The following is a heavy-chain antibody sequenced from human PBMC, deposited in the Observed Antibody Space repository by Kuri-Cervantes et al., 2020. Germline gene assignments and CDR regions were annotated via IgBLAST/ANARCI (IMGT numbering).Heavy chain of an antibody. CDR3: ARSLVGVKDAFVI. Sequence: GESLKISCAASGFTFSSYAMHWVRQAPGKGLEYVSAISGNGGSTYYADSVKGRFTISRDNSKNTLYLQMGSLRAEDMAVYYCARSLVGVKDAFVIWGQGTMVTVSS. CDR2: ISGNGGST. V-gene: IGHV3-64*02. J-gene: IGHJ3*02. D-gene: IGHD3-10*01. CDR1: GFTFSSYA.